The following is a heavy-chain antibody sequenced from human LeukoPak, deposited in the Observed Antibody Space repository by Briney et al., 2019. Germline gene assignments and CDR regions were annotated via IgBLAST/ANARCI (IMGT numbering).Heavy chain of an antibody. D-gene: IGHD6-13*01. Sequence: GGSLRLSCAASGFTFSSNAMSWVRQAPGKGLEWVSAISGSGGRTDYADSVKGRFTLSRDNSKNTLYMQMNSLRAGDTAVYYCARDRRGSSWYLDFDYWGQGTLVTVSS. CDR2: ISGSGGRT. V-gene: IGHV3-23*01. CDR1: GFTFSSNA. J-gene: IGHJ4*02. CDR3: ARDRRGSSWYLDFDY.